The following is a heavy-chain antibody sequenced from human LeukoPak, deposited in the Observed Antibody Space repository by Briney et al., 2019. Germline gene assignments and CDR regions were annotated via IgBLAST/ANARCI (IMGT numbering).Heavy chain of an antibody. V-gene: IGHV3-48*04. J-gene: IGHJ4*02. CDR3: ATDRNSHFDY. CDR1: GFPLSSYS. D-gene: IGHD1-14*01. Sequence: PGGSLRLSCAVSGFPLSSYSINWVRQTPGKGLEWVSYISSSSITIYYADSVKGRFTISRDNAKNSLYLQMDSLRAEDTAVYFCATDRNSHFDYWGQGTLVTVSS. CDR2: ISSSSITI.